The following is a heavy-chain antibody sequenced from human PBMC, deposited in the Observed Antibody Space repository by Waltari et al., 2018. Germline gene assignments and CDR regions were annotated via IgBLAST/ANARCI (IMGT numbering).Heavy chain of an antibody. CDR3: ARLWRWRSGYYAFDI. D-gene: IGHD3-22*01. CDR2: ISLRFGTA. J-gene: IGHJ3*02. CDR1: GGTFSSYA. V-gene: IGHV1-69*01. Sequence: QVQLVQSGAEVKKPGSSVKVSCKASGGTFSSYAISWVRQAPGQGLEWMGEISLRFGTATYAQKFQGRVTITADESTSTAYMELSSLRSEDTAVYYCARLWRWRSGYYAFDIWGQGTMVTVSS.